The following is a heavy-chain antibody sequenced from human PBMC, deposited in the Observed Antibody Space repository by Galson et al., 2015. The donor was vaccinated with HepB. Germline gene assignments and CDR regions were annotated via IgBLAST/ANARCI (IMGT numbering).Heavy chain of an antibody. J-gene: IGHJ4*02. Sequence: ETLSLTCTVSGGSISSYYWSWIRQPPGKGLEWIGYIYCSGSTNYNPSLKSRVTISVDTSKNQFSLKLSSVTAADTAVYYCARGRGYSYGYFDYWGQGTLVTVSS. D-gene: IGHD5-18*01. CDR1: GGSISSYY. V-gene: IGHV4-59*01. CDR2: IYCSGST. CDR3: ARGRGYSYGYFDY.